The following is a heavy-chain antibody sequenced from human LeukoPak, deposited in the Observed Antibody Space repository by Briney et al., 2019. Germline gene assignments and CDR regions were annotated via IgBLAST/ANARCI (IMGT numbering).Heavy chain of an antibody. CDR2: IYYSGST. Sequence: SETLSLTCTVSGGSISSYYWSWIRQPPGKGLEWIGYIYYSGSTNYNPSLKSRVTISVDTSKNQFSLKLSSVTAADTAVYYCAREPRGYSSGWYDYWGQGTLVTVSS. V-gene: IGHV4-59*01. CDR3: AREPRGYSSGWYDY. D-gene: IGHD6-19*01. CDR1: GGSISSYY. J-gene: IGHJ4*02.